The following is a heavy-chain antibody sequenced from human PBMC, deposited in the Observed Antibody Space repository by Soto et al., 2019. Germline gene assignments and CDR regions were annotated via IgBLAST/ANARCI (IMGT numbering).Heavy chain of an antibody. Sequence: QITLKESGPTLVQPTQTLTLTCSFSGFSLITTGAGVGWIRQPPGKAPEWLALIYWDVEKRYSPALKSRLTITKDSSKNQVVLTMTNMDPVDTATYYCARRQSIMIRGANAFDIWGQGTFLSVSS. CDR2: IYWDVEK. CDR1: GFSLITTGAG. J-gene: IGHJ3*02. D-gene: IGHD3-10*01. CDR3: ARRQSIMIRGANAFDI. V-gene: IGHV2-5*02.